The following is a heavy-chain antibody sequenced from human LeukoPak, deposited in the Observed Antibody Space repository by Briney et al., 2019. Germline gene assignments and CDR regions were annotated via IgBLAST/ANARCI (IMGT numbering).Heavy chain of an antibody. J-gene: IGHJ4*02. CDR3: AKDPDYGILTGYYSSYYLDY. CDR1: GFTFSSYA. CDR2: ISGSGGST. V-gene: IGHV3-23*01. D-gene: IGHD3-9*01. Sequence: TGGSLRLSCAASGFTFSSYAMSWVRQAPGKGLEWVSAISGSGGSTYYADSVKGRFTISRDNSKNTLYLQMNSLRAEDTAVYYCAKDPDYGILTGYYSSYYLDYWGQGTLVTVSS.